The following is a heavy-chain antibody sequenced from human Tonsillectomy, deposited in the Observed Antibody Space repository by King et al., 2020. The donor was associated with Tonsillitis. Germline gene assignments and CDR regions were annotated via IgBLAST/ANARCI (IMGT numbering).Heavy chain of an antibody. J-gene: IGHJ4*02. D-gene: IGHD3-22*01. V-gene: IGHV4-59*01. Sequence: QLQESGPGLVKPSETLSLTCTVSGGSISSYYWTWIRQPPGKGLEWIGNIYNSGYTNYNPSLKSRVTISVDTSKNQFSLKLSSVTTADTAVYYCAGGNLNDYDSSGLSYFDYWGQGTLVTVSS. CDR1: GGSISSYY. CDR2: IYNSGYT. CDR3: AGGNLNDYDSSGLSYFDY.